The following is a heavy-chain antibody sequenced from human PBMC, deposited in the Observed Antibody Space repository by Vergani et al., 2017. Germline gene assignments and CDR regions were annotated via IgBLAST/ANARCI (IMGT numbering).Heavy chain of an antibody. V-gene: IGHV3-33*01. D-gene: IGHD2-15*01. CDR2: IWYDGSNK. CDR1: GFTFRNYG. Sequence: QVQLVESGGGVVQPGRSLRLSCAASGFTFRNYGMHWVRQAPGKGLEWVAIIWYDGSNKYYTDSVKGRFTISRDNSKNSLYLQMNSLRAEDTAVYYCARDRGDCSGGSCFHDAFDIWGQGTMVTVSS. J-gene: IGHJ3*02. CDR3: ARDRGDCSGGSCFHDAFDI.